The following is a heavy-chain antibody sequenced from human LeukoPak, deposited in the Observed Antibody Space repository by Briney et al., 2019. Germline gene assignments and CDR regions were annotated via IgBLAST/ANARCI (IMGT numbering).Heavy chain of an antibody. CDR2: ISSSGSTI. CDR3: AKGRFSGSGRKSYIDY. Sequence: PGGSLRLSCTVSGFTFSSYEMNWVRQAPGKGLEWVSYISSSGSTIYYADSVKGRFTISRDNAKNSLYLQMNSLRAEDTAVYYCAKGRFSGSGRKSYIDYWGQGTLVTVSS. D-gene: IGHD3-10*01. V-gene: IGHV3-48*03. CDR1: GFTFSSYE. J-gene: IGHJ4*02.